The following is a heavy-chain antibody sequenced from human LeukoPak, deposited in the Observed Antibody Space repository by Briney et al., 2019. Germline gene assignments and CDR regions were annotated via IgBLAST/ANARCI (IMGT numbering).Heavy chain of an antibody. Sequence: ASVKVSCKASGYTFTGYYMHWVRPAPGQGLEWMGWINPNSGGTNYAQKFQGRVTMTRDTSISTAYMELSRLRSDDTAVYYCARDLSTTVTDDYWGQGTLVTVSS. CDR3: ARDLSTTVTDDY. V-gene: IGHV1-2*02. CDR1: GYTFTGYY. CDR2: INPNSGGT. J-gene: IGHJ4*02. D-gene: IGHD4-17*01.